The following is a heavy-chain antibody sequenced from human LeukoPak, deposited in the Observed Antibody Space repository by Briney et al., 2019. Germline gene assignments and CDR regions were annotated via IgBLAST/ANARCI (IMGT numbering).Heavy chain of an antibody. D-gene: IGHD3-9*01. CDR1: GYTFTGYY. V-gene: IGHV1-2*02. CDR3: ARVVDYDILTGPNNWFDP. Sequence: ASVKVSCKASGYTFTGYYMHWVRQAPGQGLEWMGWINPNSGGTNYAQKFQGGVTMTRDTSISTAYMELSRLRSDDTAVYYCARVVDYDILTGPNNWFDPWGQGTLVTISS. CDR2: INPNSGGT. J-gene: IGHJ5*02.